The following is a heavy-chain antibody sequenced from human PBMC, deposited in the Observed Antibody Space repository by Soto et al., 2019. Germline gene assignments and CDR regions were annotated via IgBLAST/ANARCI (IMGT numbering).Heavy chain of an antibody. CDR2: IFTGGTT. J-gene: IGHJ6*02. CDR3: AGQTYQLRQPPYYPMDV. CDR1: GFTVTGNY. V-gene: IGHV3-53*01. Sequence: GGSLRLSCAASGFTVTGNYMSWVRQAPGKGLEWVSLIFTGGTTYYADSVKGRFTISRDNSKNTLYLQMNSLRAEDTAVYYCAGQTYQLRQPPYYPMDVWGQAITVTVSS. D-gene: IGHD2-2*01.